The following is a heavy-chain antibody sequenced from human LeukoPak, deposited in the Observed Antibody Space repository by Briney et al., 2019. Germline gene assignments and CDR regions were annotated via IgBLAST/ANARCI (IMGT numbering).Heavy chain of an antibody. V-gene: IGHV4-4*07. CDR3: ARDLTARGSFDY. CDR2: NYPTGDT. Sequence: KPSETLSLTCSVSGVSVTNYYWSWVRQPAGKRLEWIGRNYPTGDTIYNPSLKSRVTMSVDMSKNHLSLKLTSVTAADAAAYYCARDLTARGSFDYWGQGILVSVSS. J-gene: IGHJ4*02. CDR1: GVSVTNYY. D-gene: IGHD3-16*01.